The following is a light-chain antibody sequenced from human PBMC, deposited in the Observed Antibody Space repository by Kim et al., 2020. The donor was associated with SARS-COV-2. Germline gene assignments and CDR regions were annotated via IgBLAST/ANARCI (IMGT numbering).Light chain of an antibody. CDR1: SSDAGGYNY. V-gene: IGLV2-14*03. J-gene: IGLJ3*02. CDR2: DVS. Sequence: GLSITNSCTGTSSDAGGYNYVSWSPQHPGKAPHLMSYDVSNRPSGVSNRFSGSKSGNTASLTISGLQAEDEADYYRSSHTGSNTWVFGGGTKLTVL. CDR3: SSHTGSNTWV.